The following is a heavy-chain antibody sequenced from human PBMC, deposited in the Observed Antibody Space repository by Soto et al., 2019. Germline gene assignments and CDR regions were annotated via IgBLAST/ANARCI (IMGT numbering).Heavy chain of an antibody. CDR2: IYPCDHDT. Sequence: PGESLKISCKGSGYSFTSYWIGWVRQMPGKGLEWMGIIYPCDHDTRYSPSFQGQVTISADKALSTAYLQWSSLKASDTAMYYCARQGLPLSKVVITTGGAFDICGQGKMVTVPS. CDR1: GYSFTSYW. J-gene: IGHJ3*02. CDR3: ARQGLPLSKVVITTGGAFDI. D-gene: IGHD3-22*01. V-gene: IGHV5-51*01.